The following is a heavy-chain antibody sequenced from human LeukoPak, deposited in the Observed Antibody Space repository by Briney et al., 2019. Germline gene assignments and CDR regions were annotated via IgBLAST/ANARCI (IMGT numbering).Heavy chain of an antibody. CDR2: ISYDGSNK. CDR3: AKVLQELRYFDWLPNDY. J-gene: IGHJ4*02. CDR1: GFTFSSYA. V-gene: IGHV3-30*04. D-gene: IGHD3-9*01. Sequence: PGRSLRLSCAASGFTFSSYAMHWVRQAPGKGLEWVAVISYDGSNKYYADSVKGRFTISRDNSKNTLYLQMNSLRAEDTAVYYCAKVLQELRYFDWLPNDYWGQGTLVTVSS.